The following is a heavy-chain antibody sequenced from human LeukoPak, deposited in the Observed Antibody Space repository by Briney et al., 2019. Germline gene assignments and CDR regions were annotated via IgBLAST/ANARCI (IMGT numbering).Heavy chain of an antibody. D-gene: IGHD6-13*01. CDR2: ISYSGST. V-gene: IGHV4-31*03. CDR3: ARDRGIAAAGTDWFDP. J-gene: IGHJ5*02. Sequence: PSETLSLTCTVSGGSISSGGYYWSWIRQHPGKGLEWIGYISYSGSTYYNPSLKSRVTISVDTSKNQFSLKLSSVTAADTAVYYCARDRGIAAAGTDWFDPWGQGTLVTVSS. CDR1: GGSISSGGYY.